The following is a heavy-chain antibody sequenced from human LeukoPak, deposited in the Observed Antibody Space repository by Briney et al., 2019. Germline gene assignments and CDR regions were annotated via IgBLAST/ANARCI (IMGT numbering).Heavy chain of an antibody. Sequence: GGSLRLSCAASGFTLSSSDMHWVRQAAGKSLEWVSAIGTSADTYYPGSVKGRFTISRENGKNSLYLQMNSLTAGDTAVYYCARADKGGYYDYWGQGTLVTVSS. J-gene: IGHJ4*02. CDR2: IGTSADT. V-gene: IGHV3-13*01. D-gene: IGHD3-22*01. CDR1: GFTLSSSD. CDR3: ARADKGGYYDY.